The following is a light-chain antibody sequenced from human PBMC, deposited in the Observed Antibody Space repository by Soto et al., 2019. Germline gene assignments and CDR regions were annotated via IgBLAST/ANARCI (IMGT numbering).Light chain of an antibody. V-gene: IGLV2-14*01. Sequence: QSALTQPASVSGSPGESITISCTGTSSDVGAYNYVSWYQQDPGKAPKLMIYDVSSRPSGVSNRFSGSKSGHTASLTISGLPAEDEADYYCSSYTSSSTYVFGTGTKLTVL. J-gene: IGLJ1*01. CDR1: SSDVGAYNY. CDR3: SSYTSSSTYV. CDR2: DVS.